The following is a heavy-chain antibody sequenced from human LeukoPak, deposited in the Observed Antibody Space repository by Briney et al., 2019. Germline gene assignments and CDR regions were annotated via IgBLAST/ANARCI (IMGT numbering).Heavy chain of an antibody. V-gene: IGHV4-31*03. Sequence: KPSETLSLTCTVSAGSISSGDYYWSWIRQHPGKGLKWIGYIYYTGSTYYNPSLNSRVTITSATSKNKFFMNLRSVTAADTAVYYCASWDSSGDAFDIWGQGTMVTVSS. CDR3: ASWDSSGDAFDI. J-gene: IGHJ3*02. CDR1: AGSISSGDYY. CDR2: IYYTGST. D-gene: IGHD3-22*01.